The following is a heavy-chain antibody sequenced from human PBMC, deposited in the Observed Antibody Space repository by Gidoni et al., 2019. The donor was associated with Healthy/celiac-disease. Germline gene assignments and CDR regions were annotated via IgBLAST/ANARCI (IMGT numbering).Heavy chain of an antibody. CDR3: AKAEWELPFL. CDR1: GSTFSSYA. CDR2: ISGSGGST. D-gene: IGHD1-26*01. V-gene: IGHV3-23*01. Sequence: EVQLLESGGGLVQPAGSLLLSCAASGSTFSSYAMRWVRQAPGKGLAWVSAISGSGGSTYYADFVKGRFTISRDNSKNTLYLQMNSLRAEDTAVYYCAKAEWELPFLWGQGTLVTVSS. J-gene: IGHJ4*02.